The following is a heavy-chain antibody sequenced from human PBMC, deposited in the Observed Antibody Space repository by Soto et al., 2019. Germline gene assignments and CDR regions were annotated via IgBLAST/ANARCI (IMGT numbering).Heavy chain of an antibody. V-gene: IGHV3-23*01. CDR2: IFGSGVTT. D-gene: IGHD1-26*01. J-gene: IGHJ3*01. CDR1: GFNFSSDV. Sequence: EVQLLESGGGLVQPGGSLRLSCAASGFNFSSDVMNWVRRIPGKGLEWVASIFGSGVTTYYADSVKGRFTISSDNSKNTLHLQLNSLRAEDTALYYCAKSQSGSFFAAFDLWGQGSLVTVSS. CDR3: AKSQSGSFFAAFDL.